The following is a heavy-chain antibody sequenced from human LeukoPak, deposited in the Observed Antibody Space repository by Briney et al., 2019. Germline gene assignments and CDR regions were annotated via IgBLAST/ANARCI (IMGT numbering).Heavy chain of an antibody. D-gene: IGHD3-3*01. CDR1: GGSFSGYY. J-gene: IGHJ4*02. V-gene: IGHV4-34*01. CDR3: ASSYKRGVVIIHYVDY. Sequence: PSETLSLTCAVYGGSFSGYYWSWIRQPPGKGLEWIGEINHSGSTNYDPSLKSRVTISVDTSKNQFSPKLSSVTAADTAVYYCASSYKRGVVIIHYVDYWGQGTLVTVSS. CDR2: INHSGST.